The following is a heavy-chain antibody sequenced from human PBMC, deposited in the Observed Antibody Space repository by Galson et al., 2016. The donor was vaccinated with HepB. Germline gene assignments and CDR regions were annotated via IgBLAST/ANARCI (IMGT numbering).Heavy chain of an antibody. V-gene: IGHV3-9*01. CDR3: ASQPYDHIWGSYRSSNDASDI. Sequence: SLRLSCAAFGFSIDDYVMHWVRQAPGKGLEWVSGISWNSGSTGYADSVKGRFTISRDNAKKSLYLEMNSLRAEDTALYYCASQPYDHIWGSYRSSNDASDIWGQGTMVTVSS. CDR2: ISWNSGST. CDR1: GFSIDDYV. D-gene: IGHD3-16*02. J-gene: IGHJ3*02.